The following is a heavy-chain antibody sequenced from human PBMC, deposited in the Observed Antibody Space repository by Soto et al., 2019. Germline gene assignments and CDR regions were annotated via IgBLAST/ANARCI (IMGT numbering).Heavy chain of an antibody. V-gene: IGHV3-7*01. D-gene: IGHD5-18*01. CDR2: IKTDGFEK. CDR3: ASLDTAMIGDAY. Sequence: GGSLRLSCTASRFIFSRDWMSWVRQAPGKGLEWVAMIKTDGFEKYYVDSVKGRFTISRDNAKNSLYLQMNSLRAEDTALYYCASLDTAMIGDAYWGQGTQVTVSS. J-gene: IGHJ4*02. CDR1: RFIFSRDW.